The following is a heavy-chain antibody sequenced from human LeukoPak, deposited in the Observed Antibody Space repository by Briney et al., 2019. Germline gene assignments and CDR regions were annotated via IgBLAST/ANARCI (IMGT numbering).Heavy chain of an antibody. J-gene: IGHJ4*02. CDR2: ISSSSSYI. V-gene: IGHV3-21*01. CDR3: ARDPGWYVDY. CDR1: GFTFSSYS. Sequence: GGSLRLSCAASGFTFSSYSMNWVRQAPGKGLEWVSSISSSSSYIYYADSVKGRFTISRDNAKNSLYLQMNSLGAEDTAVYYCARDPGWYVDYWGQGTLVTVSS. D-gene: IGHD6-19*01.